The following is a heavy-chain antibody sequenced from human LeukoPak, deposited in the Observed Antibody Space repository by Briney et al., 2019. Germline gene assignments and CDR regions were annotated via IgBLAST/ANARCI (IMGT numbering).Heavy chain of an antibody. J-gene: IGHJ4*02. D-gene: IGHD5-12*01. CDR3: ARGFGGYDITDY. CDR1: GFTFSSYE. CDR2: ISSSGSTI. V-gene: IGHV3-48*03. Sequence: PGGSLRLSCAASGFTFSSYEMNWVRQAPGKGLEWVSYISSSGSTIYYADSVKGRFTISRDNAKNSLYLQMNSLRAEDTAVYYCARGFGGYDITDYWGQGTLVTVSS.